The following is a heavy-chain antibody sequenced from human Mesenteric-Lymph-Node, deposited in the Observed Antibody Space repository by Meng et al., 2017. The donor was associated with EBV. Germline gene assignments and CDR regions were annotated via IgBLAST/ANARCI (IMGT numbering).Heavy chain of an antibody. CDR1: GGSFRCYY. D-gene: IGHD3-10*01. CDR3: ARGCRFDYYGSLPLFGY. J-gene: IGHJ4*02. Sequence: QVRHQQWGAGLLKPSETLSLTCAVYGGSFRCYYWSWIRQPPGKGLEWIGEINHSGSTNYNPSLKSRVTISVDTSKNQFSLKLNSVTAADTAVYYCARGCRFDYYGSLPLFGYWGQGTLVTVSS. V-gene: IGHV4-34*01. CDR2: INHSGST.